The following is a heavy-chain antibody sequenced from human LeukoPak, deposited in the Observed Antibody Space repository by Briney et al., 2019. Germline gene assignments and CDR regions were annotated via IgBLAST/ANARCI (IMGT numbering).Heavy chain of an antibody. J-gene: IGHJ4*02. Sequence: GGSLRLSCAASGFTFSSYGMHWVRQAPGKGLEWVAVIWYDGSNKYYADSVKGRFTISRDNSKNTLYLQMNSLRAEDTAVYYCARILRFLEWLPPIELDYWGQGTLVTVSS. V-gene: IGHV3-33*01. D-gene: IGHD3-3*01. CDR1: GFTFSSYG. CDR3: ARILRFLEWLPPIELDY. CDR2: IWYDGSNK.